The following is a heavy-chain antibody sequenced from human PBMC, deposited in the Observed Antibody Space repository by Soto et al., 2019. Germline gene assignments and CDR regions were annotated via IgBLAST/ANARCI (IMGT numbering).Heavy chain of an antibody. V-gene: IGHV4-31*03. CDR3: ARESGRDGKFGDFDY. CDR2: IYYSGST. D-gene: IGHD3-10*01. CDR1: GGSISSGGYY. J-gene: IGHJ4*02. Sequence: QVQLQESGPGLVKPSQTLSLTCTVSGGSISSGGYYWSWIRQHPGKGLEWIGYIYYSGSTYYNPSLKSRVTISVDTSKNQFSLKLSAVTAADTAVYYCARESGRDGKFGDFDYWGQGTLVTVSS.